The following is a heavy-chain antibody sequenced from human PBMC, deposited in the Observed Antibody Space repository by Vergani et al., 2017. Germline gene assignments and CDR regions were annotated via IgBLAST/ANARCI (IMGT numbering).Heavy chain of an antibody. CDR2: IIPIFGTA. D-gene: IGHD2-2*01. CDR3: ARDWGIYCSSTSCYGSIYYYYYYGKDF. V-gene: IGHV1-69*12. J-gene: IGHJ6*02. Sequence: QVQLVQSGAEVKKPGSSVKVSCKASGGTFSSYAISWVRQAPGQGLEWMGGIIPIFGTANYAQKFQGRVTITADESTSTAYMELSSLRSEDTAVYYCARDWGIYCSSTSCYGSIYYYYYYGKDFWGQGTTVTVSS. CDR1: GGTFSSYA.